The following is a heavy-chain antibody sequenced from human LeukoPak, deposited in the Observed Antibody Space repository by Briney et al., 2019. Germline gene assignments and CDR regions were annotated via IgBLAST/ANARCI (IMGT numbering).Heavy chain of an antibody. CDR1: EYTFASYY. J-gene: IGHJ4*02. CDR3: ARDDLYGDYGGFSDY. V-gene: IGHV1-46*01. D-gene: IGHD4-17*01. CDR2: INPSGDST. Sequence: ASVKVSCKASEYTFASYYMHWVRQAPGQGLEWMGIINPSGDSTSYALKFQGRVTMTRDTSTSTVYMELSSLRSEDTVVYYCARDDLYGDYGGFSDYWGQGTLVTVSS.